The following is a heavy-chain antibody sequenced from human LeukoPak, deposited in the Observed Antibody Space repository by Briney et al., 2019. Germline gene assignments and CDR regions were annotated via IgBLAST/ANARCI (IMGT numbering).Heavy chain of an antibody. D-gene: IGHD3-10*01. CDR1: GFTFSTYA. Sequence: PGGSLRLSCVASGFTFSTYAMGWARQAPGKGLEWVSGISDGVGSAYYADSVKGRFTISRDNSKNTLYLQMNSLRAEDTAVYYCAKRYYGSGNYDPLFEYWGQGTLVTVSS. J-gene: IGHJ4*02. CDR3: AKRYYGSGNYDPLFEY. V-gene: IGHV3-23*01. CDR2: ISDGVGSA.